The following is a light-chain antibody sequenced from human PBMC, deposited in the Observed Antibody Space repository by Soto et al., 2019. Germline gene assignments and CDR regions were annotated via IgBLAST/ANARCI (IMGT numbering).Light chain of an antibody. CDR3: QKYDSAPLT. Sequence: DIQMTQSPSSLSASVGDRVTITCRASQGISTYLAWYQQRPGKVPKLLIYAASTLQSGVPARFSGSGSETDFTLTINRLQPEDVATYYCQKYDSAPLTFGPETKVDIK. J-gene: IGKJ3*01. CDR2: AAS. V-gene: IGKV1-27*01. CDR1: QGISTY.